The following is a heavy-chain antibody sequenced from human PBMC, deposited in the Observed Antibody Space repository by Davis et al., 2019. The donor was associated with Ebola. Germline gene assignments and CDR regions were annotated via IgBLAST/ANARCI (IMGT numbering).Heavy chain of an antibody. J-gene: IGHJ4*02. Sequence: PGGSLRLSCAASGFTFSSYAMHWVRQAPGKGLEWVAVISYDGSNKYYADSVKGRFTISRDISKSTLYLQMNSLRAEDTAVYYCAKVFWNIAARPDPFDYWGQGTLVTVSS. D-gene: IGHD6-6*01. CDR2: ISYDGSNK. CDR1: GFTFSSYA. V-gene: IGHV3-30-3*01. CDR3: AKVFWNIAARPDPFDY.